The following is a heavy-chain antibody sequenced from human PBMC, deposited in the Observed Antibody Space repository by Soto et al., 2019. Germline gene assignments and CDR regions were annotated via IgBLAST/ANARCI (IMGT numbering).Heavy chain of an antibody. D-gene: IGHD3-9*01. CDR2: IDWDDDK. CDR3: ARTYHLLFGS. J-gene: IGHJ4*02. V-gene: IGHV2-70*01. Sequence: GSGPTLVNPTQTLTLTCTFSGFSLTTEEMRVSWIRQPPGKAPEWLALIDWDDDKYYRTSLKTRLTISKDTSKNQVVLTMTNMDPVDTATYYCARTYHLLFGSWGQGTLVTVAS. CDR1: GFSLTTEEMR.